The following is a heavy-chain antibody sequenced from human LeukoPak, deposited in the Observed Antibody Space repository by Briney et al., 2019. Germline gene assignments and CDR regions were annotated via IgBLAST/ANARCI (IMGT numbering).Heavy chain of an antibody. V-gene: IGHV1-18*01. CDR3: ARRKWELLEDDY. CDR1: GYTFTSYG. CDR2: ISAYNGNT. D-gene: IGHD1-26*01. Sequence: ASVKVSCKASGYTFTSYGISWVRQAPGQGLEWMGWISAYNGNTNYAQKLRGRVTMTTDTSTSTAYMELRSLRSDDTAVYYCARRKWELLEDDYWGQGTLVTVSS. J-gene: IGHJ4*02.